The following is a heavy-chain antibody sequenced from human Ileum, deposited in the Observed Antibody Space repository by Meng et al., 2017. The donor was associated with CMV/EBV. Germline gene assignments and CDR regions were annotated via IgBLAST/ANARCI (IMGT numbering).Heavy chain of an antibody. V-gene: IGHV3-48*03. D-gene: IGHD3-10*01. CDR1: GFIFSSYE. CDR3: ARRLPYNGCDW. CDR2: ISTSGSTT. Sequence: GESLKISCAASGFIFSSYEMNWVRQAPGKGLEWVSYISTSGSTTDYGDAAKGRFTVSRDNAKNSLYLQMNSLRVEDTAVYYCARRLPYNGCDWWGQGTLVTVSS. J-gene: IGHJ4*02.